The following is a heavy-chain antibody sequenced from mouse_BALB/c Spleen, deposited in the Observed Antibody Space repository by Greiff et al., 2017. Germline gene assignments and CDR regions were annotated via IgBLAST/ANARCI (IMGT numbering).Heavy chain of an antibody. Sequence: QVQLQQSGPGLVQPSQSLSITCTVSGFSLTSYGVHWVRQSPGKGLEWLGVIWSGGSTDYNAAFISRLSISKDNSKSQVFFKMNSLQANDTAIYYCARFYGNYRYYYAMDYWGQGTSVTVSS. J-gene: IGHJ4*01. V-gene: IGHV2-2*02. D-gene: IGHD2-1*01. CDR3: ARFYGNYRYYYAMDY. CDR2: IWSGGST. CDR1: GFSLTSYG.